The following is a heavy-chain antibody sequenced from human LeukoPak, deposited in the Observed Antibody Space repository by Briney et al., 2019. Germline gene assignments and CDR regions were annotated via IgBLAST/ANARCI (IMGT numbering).Heavy chain of an antibody. D-gene: IGHD3-10*01. CDR1: GFTFSSYG. CDR3: AKDRFMGRAITSDAFDI. CDR2: IRYEGSNK. J-gene: IGHJ3*02. V-gene: IGHV3-30*02. Sequence: GGSLRLSCAASGFTFSSYGMHWVRQAPGKGLEWVAFIRYEGSNKYYADSVKGRFTISRDNSKNTLYLQMNSLRAEDTAVYYCAKDRFMGRAITSDAFDIWGQGTMVTVSS.